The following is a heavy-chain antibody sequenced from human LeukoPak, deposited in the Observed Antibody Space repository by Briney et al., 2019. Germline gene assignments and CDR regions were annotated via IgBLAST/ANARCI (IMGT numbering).Heavy chain of an antibody. CDR3: AKDKGVFCCAGSCYSDAFDF. CDR1: GFTFSSYA. Sequence: GGSLRLSCAASGFTFSSYAMSWVRQAPGKGLEWVSAISGSGGSTYYADSVKGRFTISRDNSQITLYLQMNSLRAEEKVVYLTAKDKGVFCCAGSCYSDAFDFWGQGTLVTVSS. J-gene: IGHJ3*01. V-gene: IGHV3-23*01. CDR2: ISGSGGST. D-gene: IGHD2-15*01.